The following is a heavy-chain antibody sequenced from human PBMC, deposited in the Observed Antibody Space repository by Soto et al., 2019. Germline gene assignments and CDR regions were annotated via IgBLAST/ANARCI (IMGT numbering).Heavy chain of an antibody. CDR2: ISYDGSNK. Sequence: QVQLVESGGGVVQPGRSLRLSCAASGFTFSSYGMHWVRQAPGKGLEWVAVISYDGSNKYYADSVKGRFTISRDNSKNTLYLQMNSLRAEDTAVYYCAKDWGDGYSPNAFDIWGQGTMVTVSS. CDR3: AKDWGDGYSPNAFDI. J-gene: IGHJ3*02. CDR1: GFTFSSYG. V-gene: IGHV3-30*18. D-gene: IGHD5-18*01.